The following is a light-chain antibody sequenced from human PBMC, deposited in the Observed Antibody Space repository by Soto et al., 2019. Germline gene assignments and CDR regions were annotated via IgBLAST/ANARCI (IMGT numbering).Light chain of an antibody. V-gene: IGLV2-14*01. CDR1: SSDVGGYKY. J-gene: IGLJ2*01. Sequence: QSALTQPASVSGSPGQSITISCTGTSSDVGGYKYVSWYQQHPGQAPKLIIYEVSNRPSGVPNRFSASKSGNTASLTISGLQAEDEADYFCSSFSSTTATTVVFGGGTKVTVL. CDR3: SSFSSTTATTVV. CDR2: EVS.